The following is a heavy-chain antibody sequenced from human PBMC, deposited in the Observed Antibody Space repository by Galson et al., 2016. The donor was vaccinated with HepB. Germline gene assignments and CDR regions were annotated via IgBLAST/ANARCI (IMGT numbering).Heavy chain of an antibody. CDR2: MYYNGAT. CDR1: GGSISGNSYY. Sequence: TLSLTCIVSGGSISGNSYYWGWIRQSPGRGLEWIGSMYYNGATYYNPSLESRVTISVDTSKNEISLRLSSVTAADTAVYFCATGLSVAGEMYYHYMDVWGNGTTVTVSS. J-gene: IGHJ6*03. D-gene: IGHD6-19*01. CDR3: ATGLSVAGEMYYHYMDV. V-gene: IGHV4-39*01.